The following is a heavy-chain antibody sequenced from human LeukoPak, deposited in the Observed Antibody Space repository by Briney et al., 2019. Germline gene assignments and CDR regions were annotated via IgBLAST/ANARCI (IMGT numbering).Heavy chain of an antibody. V-gene: IGHV3-7*01. CDR2: IKQDGSEK. J-gene: IGHJ4*02. CDR3: ARPVLRFLEWSRFEG. Sequence: GGSLRLSCAASGFTFSSYWMSWVRQAPGKGLEWVANIKQDGSEKYYVDSVKGRFTISRDNAKNSLYLQMNSLRAEDTAVYYCARPVLRFLEWSRFEGWGQGTLVTVSS. CDR1: GFTFSSYW. D-gene: IGHD3-3*01.